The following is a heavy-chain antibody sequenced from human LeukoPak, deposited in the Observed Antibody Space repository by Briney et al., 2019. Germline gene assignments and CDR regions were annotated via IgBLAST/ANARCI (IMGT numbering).Heavy chain of an antibody. V-gene: IGHV1-69*13. CDR2: IIPIFGTA. CDR3: ARWEVTTVNDYYYYGMDV. Sequence: SVKVSCKASGGTFSSYAISWVRQAPGQRLEWMGGIIPIFGTANYAQKFQGRVTITADESTSTAYMELSSLRSEDTAVYYCARWEVTTVNDYYYYGMDVWGQGTTVTVSS. J-gene: IGHJ6*02. D-gene: IGHD4-11*01. CDR1: GGTFSSYA.